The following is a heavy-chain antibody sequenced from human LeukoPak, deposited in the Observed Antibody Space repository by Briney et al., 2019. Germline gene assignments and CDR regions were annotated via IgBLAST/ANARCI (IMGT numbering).Heavy chain of an antibody. J-gene: IGHJ4*02. CDR3: ACRDGYNFGY. CDR1: GFTISSNY. Sequence: GGSLRLSCTASGFTISSNYMMWVRQAPGKGLEWVSVIYTGGTTYYADSVKSRFTISRDNSKNKLSLQMNSLRSEDTAVYYCACRDGYNFGYWGQGTLVTVSS. D-gene: IGHD5-24*01. V-gene: IGHV3-66*01. CDR2: IYTGGTT.